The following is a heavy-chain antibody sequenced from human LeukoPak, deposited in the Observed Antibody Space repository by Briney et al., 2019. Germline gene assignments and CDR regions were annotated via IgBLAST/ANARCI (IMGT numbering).Heavy chain of an antibody. CDR1: GSIFSDYW. V-gene: IGHV1-2*02. Sequence: ASVKVSCKASGSIFSDYWIHWVRQAPGRGLECLGWIDPASGITNQPQKFQGRITVTRDTPASTVYMDLTGLTTDDTALYYCARVGGPGGLRPYHYYYWGQGTLVTVSS. CDR3: ARVGGPGGLRPYHYYY. D-gene: IGHD3-16*01. J-gene: IGHJ4*02. CDR2: IDPASGIT.